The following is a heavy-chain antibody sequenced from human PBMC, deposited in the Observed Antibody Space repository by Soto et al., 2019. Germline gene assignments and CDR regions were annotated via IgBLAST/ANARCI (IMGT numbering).Heavy chain of an antibody. J-gene: IGHJ4*02. D-gene: IGHD1-26*01. CDR3: ASLSNSARDIAF. CDR2: IYGYGST. V-gene: IGHV3-66*01. CDR1: GFTVINSY. Sequence: EVQLAESGGGLVQPGESLRLSCAASGFTVINSYMNWVRQAPGKGLEWVSVIYGYGSTDYADPVKGISTISRDNSVNTLDRQLNSLRAEDTAVYYCASLSNSARDIAFWGQGIRVTVSS.